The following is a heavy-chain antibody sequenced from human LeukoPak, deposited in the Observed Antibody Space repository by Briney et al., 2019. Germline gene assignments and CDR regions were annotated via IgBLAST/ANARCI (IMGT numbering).Heavy chain of an antibody. CDR3: ARADSGHYHSYYYMDV. J-gene: IGHJ6*03. Sequence: ASVKVSCKASGYTFTNYDINWVRQATGQGLEWMGWMNPHSGNIGYAQKFQGRVTITRNTSISTAYMELSSLRSEDTAVYYCARADSGHYHSYYYMDVWGRGTTVTVSS. V-gene: IGHV1-8*03. D-gene: IGHD2-8*02. CDR1: GYTFTNYD. CDR2: MNPHSGNI.